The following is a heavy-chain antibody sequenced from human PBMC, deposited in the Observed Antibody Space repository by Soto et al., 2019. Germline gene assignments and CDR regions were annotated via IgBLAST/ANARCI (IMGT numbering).Heavy chain of an antibody. V-gene: IGHV3-23*01. CDR3: AKGAQTPRDYEPDY. Sequence: EVQLLESGGGLVQPGGSLRLSCAASGFSFSSYGMSWVRQAPGKGLEWVSAISGSGGRTYYADSVKGRFTISRDNSKNTLYLQMNSLRAEDTAVYYCAKGAQTPRDYEPDYWGQGTLVTVSS. D-gene: IGHD3-16*01. J-gene: IGHJ4*02. CDR1: GFSFSSYG. CDR2: ISGSGGRT.